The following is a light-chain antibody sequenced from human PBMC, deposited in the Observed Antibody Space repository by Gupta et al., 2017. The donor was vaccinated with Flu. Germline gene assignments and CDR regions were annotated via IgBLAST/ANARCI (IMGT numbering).Light chain of an antibody. CDR2: DKN. CDR1: TSSIGGGYD. J-gene: IGLJ3*02. V-gene: IGLV1-40*01. CDR3: QSDESSRSAWV. Sequence: TIYTTRGTSSIGGGYDVGWYYQLQATAPKLLIYDKNSRLSGVPDRFSGSRCGTSASIATTGLQAEDEADYYWQSDESSRSAWVFGGGTKLTVL.